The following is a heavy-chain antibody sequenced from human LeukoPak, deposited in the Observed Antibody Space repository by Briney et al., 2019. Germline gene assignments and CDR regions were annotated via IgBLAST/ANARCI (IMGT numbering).Heavy chain of an antibody. CDR2: ISSSSSTI. CDR1: GFTFSSYS. J-gene: IGHJ4*02. CDR3: ARAHIVVVPAAIHPLDY. V-gene: IGHV3-48*02. Sequence: GGSLRLSCAASGFTFSSYSMNWVRQAPGKGLERVSYISSSSSTIYYADSVKGRFTISRDNAKNSLYLQMNSLRDEDTAVYYCARAHIVVVPAAIHPLDYWGQGTLVTVSS. D-gene: IGHD2-2*01.